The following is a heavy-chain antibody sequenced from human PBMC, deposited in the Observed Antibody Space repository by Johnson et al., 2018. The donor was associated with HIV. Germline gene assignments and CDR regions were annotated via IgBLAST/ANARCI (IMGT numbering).Heavy chain of an antibody. V-gene: IGHV3-20*04. CDR1: GFTFDDYG. J-gene: IGHJ3*02. CDR3: ATPPNHYYDSSGYAFDI. Sequence: VHLVESGGGVVRPGESLRLSCAASGFTFDDYGMSWVRQGPGKGLEWVSGINWNGGSIGYADSVKGRFTISRDNAKNSLYLQMNSLRAEDTAVYYCATPPNHYYDSSGYAFDIWGQGTMVTVSS. CDR2: INWNGGSI. D-gene: IGHD3-22*01.